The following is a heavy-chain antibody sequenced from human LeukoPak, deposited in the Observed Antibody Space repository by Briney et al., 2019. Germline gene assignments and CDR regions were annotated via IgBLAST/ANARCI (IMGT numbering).Heavy chain of an antibody. J-gene: IGHJ4*02. CDR2: IKHDGSEK. D-gene: IGHD6-19*01. CDR1: GFTFSSYW. Sequence: PGGSLRLSCAASGFTFSSYWMTWVRQAPGKGLEWVVSIKHDGSEKYYVDSVKGRFTISRDNAKNSLYLQMNSLRAEDTAVYNCARELSSGWYYIDYWGQGTLVTVSS. V-gene: IGHV3-7*01. CDR3: ARELSSGWYYIDY.